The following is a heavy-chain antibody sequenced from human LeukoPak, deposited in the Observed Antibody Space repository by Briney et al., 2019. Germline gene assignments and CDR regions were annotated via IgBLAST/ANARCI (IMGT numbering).Heavy chain of an antibody. Sequence: PGGSLRLSCAASGFTFSSYWMSWVRQSPGKGLEWVANIKEDGSQKYFVDSVKGRFTISRDNAENSLYLQMNSLRGEDTAVYYCARGLTRSDYWGQGTLVTVSS. CDR3: ARGLTRSDY. J-gene: IGHJ4*02. CDR2: IKEDGSQK. CDR1: GFTFSSYW. V-gene: IGHV3-7*04.